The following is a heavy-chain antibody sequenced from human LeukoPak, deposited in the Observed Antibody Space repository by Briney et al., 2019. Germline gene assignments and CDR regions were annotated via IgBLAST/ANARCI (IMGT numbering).Heavy chain of an antibody. V-gene: IGHV3-30*03. CDR1: GFSFNNYG. D-gene: IGHD4-17*01. CDR2: ISYDGSNK. J-gene: IGHJ4*02. Sequence: GRPLRLSCAASGFSFNNYGMHWVRQAPGKGLEWLAVISYDGSNKYYAVSVKGRFTISRDNAKNTLYLQMNSLRVEDTAVYYCAREIDYGEVSSDYWGQGTLVTVSS. CDR3: AREIDYGEVSSDY.